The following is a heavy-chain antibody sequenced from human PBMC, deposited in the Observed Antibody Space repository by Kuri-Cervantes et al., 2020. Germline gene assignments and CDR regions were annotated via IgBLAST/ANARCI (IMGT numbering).Heavy chain of an antibody. D-gene: IGHD3-9*01. CDR3: RLRYFDWLGGMDV. Sequence: GESLKISCAASGFTFSSYAMHWVRQAPGKGLEWVAVISYDGSNKYYADSVKGRFTISRDNSKNTLYLQMSSLRAEDTAVYYCRLRYFDWLGGMDVWGQGTTVTVSS. V-gene: IGHV3-30*04. CDR2: ISYDGSNK. CDR1: GFTFSSYA. J-gene: IGHJ6*02.